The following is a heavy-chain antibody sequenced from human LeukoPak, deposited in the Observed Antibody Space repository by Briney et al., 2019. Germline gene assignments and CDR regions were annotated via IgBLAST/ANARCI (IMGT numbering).Heavy chain of an antibody. J-gene: IGHJ4*02. V-gene: IGHV4-4*09. CDR2: IYTSGST. D-gene: IGHD3-3*01. Sequence: SETLSLTCTVSGGSISSYYWSWIRQPPGKGLEWIGYIYTSGSTNYNPSLKSRVTISVDTSKNQFSLKLSSVTAADTAVYYCARLDFWSGYYYFDYWGQGTLVTVSS. CDR1: GGSISSYY. CDR3: ARLDFWSGYYYFDY.